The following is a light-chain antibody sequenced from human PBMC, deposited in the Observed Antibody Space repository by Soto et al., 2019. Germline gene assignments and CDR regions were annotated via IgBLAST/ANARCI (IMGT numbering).Light chain of an antibody. CDR2: DAS. J-gene: IGLJ3*02. Sequence: QSVLTQPRSVSGSPGQSVTISCTGTTGDVGAYNFVSWYQHHPGKAPKLMIYDASKRPSGVPDRFSASKSGNTASLTISGLQAEDVADYYCCSYAGSFTWVFGGGTKLTVL. V-gene: IGLV2-11*01. CDR3: CSYAGSFTWV. CDR1: TGDVGAYNF.